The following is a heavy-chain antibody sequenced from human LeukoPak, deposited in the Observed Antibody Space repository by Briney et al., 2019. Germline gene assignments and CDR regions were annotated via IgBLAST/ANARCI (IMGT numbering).Heavy chain of an antibody. CDR1: ADTSIADT. CDR2: VNPSSDYT. D-gene: IGHD3-16*01. V-gene: IGHV1-2*02. CDR3: ARACTPYDGLYIFDY. J-gene: IGHJ4*02. Sequence: SLNASPKLSADTSIADTIHRLREAPGQGREWMGWVNPSSDYTKYAQTFLGRVTMSKDTSITTAYMELSRLTSDDTAVYFCARACTPYDGLYIFDYWGQGSLVTVSS.